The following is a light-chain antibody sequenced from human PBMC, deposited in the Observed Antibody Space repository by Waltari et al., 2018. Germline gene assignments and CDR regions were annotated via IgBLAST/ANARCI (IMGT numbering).Light chain of an antibody. Sequence: QSVLTQPPSASGTPGQRVTISCSGSSSNIGSQAVNWYQQLPGTAPKRLMYSNNQRPSGVPDRFSVSKSGTSASLAISGLQSEDEADYYCATWDDNLNGVVFGGGTKLTVL. CDR1: SSNIGSQA. V-gene: IGLV1-44*01. CDR3: ATWDDNLNGVV. CDR2: SNN. J-gene: IGLJ2*01.